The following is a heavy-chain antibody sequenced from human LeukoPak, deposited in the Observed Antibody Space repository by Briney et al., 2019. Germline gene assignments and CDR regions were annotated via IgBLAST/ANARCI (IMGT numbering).Heavy chain of an antibody. Sequence: SETLSLTCAVYGGSFSGYYWSWIRQPPGKGLEWIGEINHSGSTNYNPSLKSRVTISVDTSKNQFSLTLSSVTAADTAVYYCAREEASGWFDPWGQGTLVTVSS. CDR2: INHSGST. CDR1: GGSFSGYY. CDR3: AREEASGWFDP. J-gene: IGHJ5*02. D-gene: IGHD6-6*01. V-gene: IGHV4-34*01.